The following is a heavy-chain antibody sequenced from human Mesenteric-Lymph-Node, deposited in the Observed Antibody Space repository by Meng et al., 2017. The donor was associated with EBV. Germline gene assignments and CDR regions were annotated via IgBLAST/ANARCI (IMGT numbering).Heavy chain of an antibody. V-gene: IGHV2-5*02. Sequence: TLKGSGPTLVKPTPPLPLTCTFSGFSPPTSGVAVGWIRQPPGGALEWLALVYWDDDKRYSPSLKSRLTITKDTSKTQVVLTMINMDPVDTATYYCAHQGFSTSFGYWGQGTLVTVSS. CDR1: GFSPPTSGVA. CDR2: VYWDDDK. CDR3: AHQGFSTSFGY. D-gene: IGHD2-2*01. J-gene: IGHJ4*02.